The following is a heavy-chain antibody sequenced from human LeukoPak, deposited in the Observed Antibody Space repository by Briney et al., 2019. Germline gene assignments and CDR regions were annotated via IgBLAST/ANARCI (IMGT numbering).Heavy chain of an antibody. CDR1: GYTFTSYY. J-gene: IGHJ4*02. D-gene: IGHD3-10*01. V-gene: IGHV1-46*01. CDR3: ARGPGTNIDY. CDR2: INPSGGST. Sequence: ASVKVSCKASGYTFTSYYVHWVRQAPGPGLEWMGMINPSGGSTTYSQKFQGRITMTRGTSTSTVYMELSSLRSEDTAVYYCARGPGTNIDYWGQGTLVTVSS.